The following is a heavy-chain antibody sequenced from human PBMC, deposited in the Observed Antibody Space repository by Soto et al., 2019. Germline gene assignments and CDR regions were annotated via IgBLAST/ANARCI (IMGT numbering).Heavy chain of an antibody. D-gene: IGHD3-3*01. CDR2: FDPEDGET. CDR1: GYTLTELS. V-gene: IGHV1-24*01. J-gene: IGHJ4*02. CDR3: ATASGRWIFGVVPYDY. Sequence: GASVKVSCKVSGYTLTELSMHWVRQAPGKGLEWMGGFDPEDGETIYAQKFQGRVTMTEDTSTDTAYMELSSLRSEDTAVYYCATASGRWIFGVVPYDYWGQGTLVTVSS.